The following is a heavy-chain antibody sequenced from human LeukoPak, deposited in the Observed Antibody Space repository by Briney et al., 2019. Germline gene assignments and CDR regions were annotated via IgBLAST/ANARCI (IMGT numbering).Heavy chain of an antibody. CDR1: GFTFSNYA. CDR3: ARETGSAVGSTDFDY. Sequence: GGSLRLSCAASGFTFSNYAMHWVRQAPGKGLEWVAVLSYDGSDKYYADSVKGRFTISRDNSKNTLYLQMNSLRAEDTAVYYCARETGSAVGSTDFDYWGQGTLVTVSS. V-gene: IGHV3-30-3*01. J-gene: IGHJ4*02. D-gene: IGHD4-17*01. CDR2: LSYDGSDK.